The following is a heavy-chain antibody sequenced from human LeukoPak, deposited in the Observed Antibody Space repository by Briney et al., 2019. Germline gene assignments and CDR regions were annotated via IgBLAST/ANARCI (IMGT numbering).Heavy chain of an antibody. J-gene: IGHJ4*02. CDR3: ARDQYYYDSSGYYPAGY. D-gene: IGHD3-22*01. V-gene: IGHV1-2*02. CDR1: GYTFTNYG. Sequence: GASVKVSCKASGYTFTNYGIGWVRQAPGQGLEWMGWINPNSGGTNYAQKFQGRVTMTRDTSISTAYMELSRLRSDDTAVYYCARDQYYYDSSGYYPAGYWGQGTLVTVSS. CDR2: INPNSGGT.